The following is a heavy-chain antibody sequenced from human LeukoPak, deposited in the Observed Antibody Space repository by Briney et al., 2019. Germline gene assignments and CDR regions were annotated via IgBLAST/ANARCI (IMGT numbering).Heavy chain of an antibody. J-gene: IGHJ6*03. CDR3: ARRHYDILTGYSEYTYYYYYMDV. D-gene: IGHD3-9*01. V-gene: IGHV1-2*02. Sequence: ASVKVSCKASGYTFTGYYMHWVRQAPGQGLEWMGWINPNSGGTNYAQKFQGRVTMTRDTSISTAYMELSRLRSDDTAVYYCARRHYDILTGYSEYTYYYYYMDVWGKGTTVTVSS. CDR2: INPNSGGT. CDR1: GYTFTGYY.